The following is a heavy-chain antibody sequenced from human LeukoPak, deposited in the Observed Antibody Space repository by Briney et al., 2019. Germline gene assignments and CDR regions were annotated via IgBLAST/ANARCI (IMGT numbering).Heavy chain of an antibody. V-gene: IGHV4-31*03. CDR2: IYYTGST. J-gene: IGHJ5*02. Sequence: SQTLSLTCTVSGASINSGGYYWNWVRQHPGKGLEWIGYIYYTGSTSYSPSLKSRLTMSVDTSKNQFSLKLSSVTAADTALYYCTRGYFFDPWGRGTLVTVSS. D-gene: IGHD3-10*01. CDR3: TRGYFFDP. CDR1: GASINSGGYY.